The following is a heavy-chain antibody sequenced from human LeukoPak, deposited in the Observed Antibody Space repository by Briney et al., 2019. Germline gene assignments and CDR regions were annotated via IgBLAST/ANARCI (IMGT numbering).Heavy chain of an antibody. CDR3: ARVLDTVFDY. J-gene: IGHJ4*02. V-gene: IGHV3-74*01. CDR1: GFTFSTYF. CDR2: IGSDGSSA. D-gene: IGHD2-2*03. Sequence: GGSLRLSCAASGFTFSTYFIHWVRQGPGKGLVWVSRIGSDGSSASSADSVKGRFTISRDKAKNTVLLQMYSLRAEDTAVYYCARVLDTVFDYWGQGTLVTVSS.